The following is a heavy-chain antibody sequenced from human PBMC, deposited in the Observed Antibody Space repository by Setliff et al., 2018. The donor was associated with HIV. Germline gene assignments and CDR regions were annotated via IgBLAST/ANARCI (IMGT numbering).Heavy chain of an antibody. CDR1: GGSFSDFY. CDR3: ARGVARQVVIDRWFDP. V-gene: IGHV4-34*01. Sequence: SETLSLTCAVFGGSFSDFYWSWIRQPPGRGLEWIGEISYSGSTVYNPSLKSRVTMSVDASKNLVSLNLNSVTAADTAIYYCARGVARQVVIDRWFDPWGQGTPGTV. D-gene: IGHD2-21*01. J-gene: IGHJ5*02. CDR2: ISYSGST.